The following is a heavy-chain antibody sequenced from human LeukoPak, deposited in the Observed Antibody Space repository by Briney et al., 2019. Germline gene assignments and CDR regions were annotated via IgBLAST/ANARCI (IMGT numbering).Heavy chain of an antibody. V-gene: IGHV1-69*13. D-gene: IGHD2-15*01. CDR2: IIPIFGTA. J-gene: IGHJ5*02. CDR1: GGTFSSYA. CDR3: ARAQELYCSGGSCRFDP. Sequence: GASVKVSCKASGGTFSSYAISWVRQAPGQGLEWMGGIIPIFGTANYAQKFQGRVTITADESTSTAYMELSSLRSEDTAVYYCARAQELYCSGGSCRFDPWGQGTLATVSS.